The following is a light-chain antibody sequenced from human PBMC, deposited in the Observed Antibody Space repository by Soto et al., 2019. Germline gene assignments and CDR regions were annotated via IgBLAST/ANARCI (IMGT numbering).Light chain of an antibody. CDR3: QQYNSWPPGSST. CDR1: QSVSSN. J-gene: IGKJ5*01. Sequence: EIVMTQSPATLSVSPGEGATLSCRASQSVSSNLAWYQQIPGQAPRLLLYGASTRATGIPARFSGSGSGTEFTLTISSLQSXDFAVYYCQQYNSWPPGSSTFGQGTRLEIK. CDR2: GAS. V-gene: IGKV3-15*01.